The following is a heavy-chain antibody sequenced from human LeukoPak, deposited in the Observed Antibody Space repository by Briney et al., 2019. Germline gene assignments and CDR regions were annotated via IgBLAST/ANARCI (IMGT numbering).Heavy chain of an antibody. CDR1: GFTFSDYY. CDR3: ARGPDSGGYPIDY. V-gene: IGHV3-11*01. D-gene: IGHD3-22*01. Sequence: GGSLRLSCAASGFTFSDYYMSWIRQAPGKGLEWVSYISSSGSTIYYADFVKGRFTISRDNAKNSLYLQMNSLRAEDTALYHCARGPDSGGYPIDYWGQGPLVTVSS. CDR2: ISSSGSTI. J-gene: IGHJ4*02.